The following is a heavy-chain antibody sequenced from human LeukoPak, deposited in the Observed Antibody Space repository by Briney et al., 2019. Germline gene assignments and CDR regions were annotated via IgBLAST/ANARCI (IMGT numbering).Heavy chain of an antibody. J-gene: IGHJ4*02. CDR2: IYHSGST. D-gene: IGHD6-19*01. CDR1: GGSISSSNW. CDR3: ARGDSSGWYYYFDY. V-gene: IGHV4-4*02. Sequence: SETLSLTCAVSGGSISSSNWWSWVRQPPGKGLEWIGEIYHSGSTNYNPSLKSRVTISVDKSKNQFSLKLSSVTAADTAVYYCARGDSSGWYYYFDYWGQGTLVTVSS.